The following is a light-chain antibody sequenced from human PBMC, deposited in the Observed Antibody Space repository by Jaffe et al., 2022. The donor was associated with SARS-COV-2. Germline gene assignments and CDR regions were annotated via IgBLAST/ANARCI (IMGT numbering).Light chain of an antibody. Sequence: QPVLTQSSSASASLGSSVKLTCTLNSGHSTNMVAWHQQQPGKAPRYLMKLEGSGTYNKGSGVPDRFSGSSSGADRYLTISNLQSEDEADYYCETWDSNTPWVFGGGTKLTVL. CDR2: LEGSGTY. CDR3: ETWDSNTPWV. V-gene: IGLV4-60*03. CDR1: SGHSTNM. J-gene: IGLJ3*02.